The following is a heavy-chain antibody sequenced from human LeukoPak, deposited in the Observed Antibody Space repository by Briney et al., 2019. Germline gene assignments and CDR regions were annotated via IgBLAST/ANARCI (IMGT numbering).Heavy chain of an antibody. CDR3: AREGAAGTSLDY. CDR2: INSGGSST. CDR1: GFTFSSYR. D-gene: IGHD6-13*01. V-gene: IGHV3-74*01. J-gene: IGHJ4*02. Sequence: GGSLRFSCAASGFTFSSYRMHWVRQAPGKGLVWVSHINSGGSSTSYADSVKGRFTISRDNAKNTLYLQMNSLRAEDTAMYYCAREGAAGTSLDYWGQGTLVTVSS.